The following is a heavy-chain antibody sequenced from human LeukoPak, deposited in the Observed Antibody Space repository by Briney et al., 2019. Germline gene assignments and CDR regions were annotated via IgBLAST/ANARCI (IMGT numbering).Heavy chain of an antibody. Sequence: GGSLRLSCAASGFTFSSYGMSWVRQAPGKGLEWVSAISGSGGSTYYADSVKGRFTISRDNSKNTLYLQMNSLRAEDTAVYYCAKRRGLELLYYYYMDVWGKGTAVTVSS. J-gene: IGHJ6*03. CDR3: AKRRGLELLYYYYMDV. V-gene: IGHV3-23*01. D-gene: IGHD1-7*01. CDR1: GFTFSSYG. CDR2: ISGSGGST.